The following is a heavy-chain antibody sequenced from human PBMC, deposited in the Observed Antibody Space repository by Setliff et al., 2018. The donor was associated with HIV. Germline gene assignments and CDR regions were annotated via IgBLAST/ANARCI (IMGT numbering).Heavy chain of an antibody. Sequence: ASETLSLTCTVSGGSISSYYWNWIRQPAGKGLEWIGRIYTSGSTNYNPSLKSRVTMSVDTSKNQFSLKLSSVTVADTAVYYCARDRDYYYYMDVWGKGTTVTVSS. V-gene: IGHV4-4*07. CDR3: ARDRDYYYYMDV. CDR1: GGSISSYY. J-gene: IGHJ6*03. CDR2: IYTSGST.